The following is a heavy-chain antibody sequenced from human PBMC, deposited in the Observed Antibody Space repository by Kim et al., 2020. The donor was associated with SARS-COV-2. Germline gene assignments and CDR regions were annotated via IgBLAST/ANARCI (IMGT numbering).Heavy chain of an antibody. D-gene: IGHD1-1*01. CDR3: AILERRSN. J-gene: IGHJ4*02. CDR2: ISYDGSNK. V-gene: IGHV3-30*03. CDR1: GFTFSSYG. Sequence: GGSLRLSCAASGFTFSSYGMHWVRQAPGKGLEWVAVISYDGSNKYYADSVKGRFTISRDNSKNTLYLQMNSLRAEDTAVYYCAILERRSNWGQGTLVTVSS.